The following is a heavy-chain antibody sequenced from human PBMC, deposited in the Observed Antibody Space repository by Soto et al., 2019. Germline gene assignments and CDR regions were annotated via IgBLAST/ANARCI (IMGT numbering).Heavy chain of an antibody. CDR3: ARGLRYFRGRGGGRSDY. Sequence: ASVKVSCKASGYTFTSYDINWVRQATGQGLEWMGWMNPNSGNTGYAQKFQGRVTMTRNTSISTAYMELSSLRSEDTAVYYCARGLRYFRGRGGGRSDYWGQGTLVTVSS. D-gene: IGHD3-9*01. CDR2: MNPNSGNT. CDR1: GYTFTSYD. V-gene: IGHV1-8*01. J-gene: IGHJ4*02.